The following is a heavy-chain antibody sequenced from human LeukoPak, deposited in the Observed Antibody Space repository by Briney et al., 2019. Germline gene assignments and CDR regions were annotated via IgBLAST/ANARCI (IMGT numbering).Heavy chain of an antibody. D-gene: IGHD3-10*01. J-gene: IGHJ4*02. V-gene: IGHV1-2*02. CDR1: GFTFTGYY. CDR3: VRIYYGPDY. Sequence: ASVKVSCKTSGFTFTGYYFHWVRQAPGQGLEWMGWINPNSGDTNYAEKFQGRVTMTRDTSISTAYMELSRLTFDDTAVYYCVRIYYGPDYWGQGALVTVSS. CDR2: INPNSGDT.